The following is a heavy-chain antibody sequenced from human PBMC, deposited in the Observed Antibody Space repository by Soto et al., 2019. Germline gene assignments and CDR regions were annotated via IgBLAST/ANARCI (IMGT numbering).Heavy chain of an antibody. CDR2: IWYEGSRI. CDR3: ARWYYGSGSNYGMAV. J-gene: IGHJ6*02. Sequence: QVQLVESGGGVVRPGRSLRLSCAASGFTFSSHGMHWVRQAPGKGLDWVAVIWYEGSRIYYADSVEGRFTISRDNSKNTLYLQMDSLRAEDTAVYYCARWYYGSGSNYGMAVWGQGTTVTVSS. CDR1: GFTFSSHG. D-gene: IGHD3-10*01. V-gene: IGHV3-33*01.